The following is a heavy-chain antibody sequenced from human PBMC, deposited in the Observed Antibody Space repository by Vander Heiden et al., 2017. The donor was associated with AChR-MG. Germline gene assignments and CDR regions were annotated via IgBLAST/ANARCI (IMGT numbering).Heavy chain of an antibody. CDR3: ASSEDSSGYYYYYYGMDV. J-gene: IGHJ6*02. CDR2: ISYDGSNK. V-gene: IGHV3-30-3*01. Sequence: QVQLVASGGGVVQPGRSLRLSCAASGFTFSSYAMHWVRQAPGKGLEWVAVISYDGSNKYYADSVKGRFTISRDNSKNTLYLQMNSLRAEDTAVYYCASSEDSSGYYYYYYGMDVWGQGTTVTVSS. CDR1: GFTFSSYA. D-gene: IGHD3-22*01.